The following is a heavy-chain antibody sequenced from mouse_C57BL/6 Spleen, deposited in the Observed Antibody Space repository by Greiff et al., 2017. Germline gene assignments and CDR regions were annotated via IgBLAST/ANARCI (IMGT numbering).Heavy chain of an antibody. Sequence: DVHLVESGGGLVQSGRSLRLSCATSGFTFSDFYMEWVRQAPGKGLEWIAASRNKANDYTTEYSACVKGRFIVSRDTSQSILYLQMNALRAEDTAIYYCARDGGSSYFDYWGQGTTLTVSS. CDR2: SRNKANDYTT. V-gene: IGHV7-1*01. J-gene: IGHJ2*01. CDR1: GFTFSDFY. CDR3: ARDGGSSYFDY. D-gene: IGHD3-1*01.